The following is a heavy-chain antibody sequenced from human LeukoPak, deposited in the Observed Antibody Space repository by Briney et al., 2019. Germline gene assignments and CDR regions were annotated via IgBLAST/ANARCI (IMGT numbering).Heavy chain of an antibody. CDR2: FGSAGDA. CDR3: VRGALPGDNWYFDL. Sequence: GGSLRLSCATSGFPFSAYDMHWVRQAPGKGLEWVSAFGSAGDAYYPGAVKGRFTISRDYAKNSLFLQMNNLIAGDTAVYFCVRGALPGDNWYFDLWGRGTLVTVSS. J-gene: IGHJ2*01. CDR1: GFPFSAYD. V-gene: IGHV3-13*01.